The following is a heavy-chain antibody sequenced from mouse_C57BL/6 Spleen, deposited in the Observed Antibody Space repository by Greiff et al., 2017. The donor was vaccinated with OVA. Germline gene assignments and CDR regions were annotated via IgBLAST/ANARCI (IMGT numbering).Heavy chain of an antibody. D-gene: IGHD4-1*01. Sequence: QVQLKESGPELVKPGASVKISCKASGYAFSSSWMNWVKQRPGKGLEWIGRIYPGDGDTNYNGKFKGKATLTADKSSSTAYMQLSSLTSEDSAVYFCAPRTGTEFAYWGQGTLVTVSA. CDR2: IYPGDGDT. V-gene: IGHV1-82*01. CDR1: GYAFSSSW. J-gene: IGHJ3*01. CDR3: APRTGTEFAY.